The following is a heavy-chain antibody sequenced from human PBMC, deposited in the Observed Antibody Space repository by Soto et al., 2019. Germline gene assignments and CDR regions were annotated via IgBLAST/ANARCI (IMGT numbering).Heavy chain of an antibody. CDR2: IYQSGVT. D-gene: IGHD1-7*01. J-gene: IGHJ5*02. CDR1: GDSYSISTYS. V-gene: IGHV4-30-2*01. Sequence: PSETLSLTCNMSGDSYSISTYSWSWIRQPPGKALQWIGFIYQSGVTSYNPSLASRVSISLDRSNNQCSLKLKSVTAADTAAYYCARGLTGTMMKLSCFDPWGQGTLVTVSS. CDR3: ARGLTGTMMKLSCFDP.